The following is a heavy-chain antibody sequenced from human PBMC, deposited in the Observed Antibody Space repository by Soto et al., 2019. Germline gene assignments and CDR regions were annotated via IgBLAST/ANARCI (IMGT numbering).Heavy chain of an antibody. CDR3: ARDGWDYDSSGFRQKKDYYYYYGMDV. D-gene: IGHD3-22*01. Sequence: PGESLKISCKGYGYSFSNYWIGWVRQMPGKGLEWMGIIYPGDSDTRYSPSFQGQVTISADKSISTAYLQWSSLKASDTAMYYCARDGWDYDSSGFRQKKDYYYYYGMDVWGQGTTVTVSS. J-gene: IGHJ6*02. CDR1: GYSFSNYW. V-gene: IGHV5-51*01. CDR2: IYPGDSDT.